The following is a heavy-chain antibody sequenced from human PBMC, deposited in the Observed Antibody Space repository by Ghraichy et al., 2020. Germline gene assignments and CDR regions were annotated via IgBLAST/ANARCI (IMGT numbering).Heavy chain of an antibody. V-gene: IGHV4-39*01. CDR1: GGSISSSSYY. CDR2: IYYSGST. CDR3: AAIPGYSSSWYFISLAYNRFDP. J-gene: IGHJ5*02. D-gene: IGHD6-13*01. Sequence: SETLSLTCTVSGGSISSSSYYWGWIRQPPGKGLEWIGSIYYSGSTYYNPSLKSRVTISVDTSKNQFSLKLSSVTAADTAVYYCAAIPGYSSSWYFISLAYNRFDPWGKGTLGTVSS.